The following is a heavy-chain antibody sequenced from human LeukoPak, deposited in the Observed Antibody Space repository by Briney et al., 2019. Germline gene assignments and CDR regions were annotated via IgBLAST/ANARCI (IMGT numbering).Heavy chain of an antibody. Sequence: GGSLRLSCAASGFTVSSNYMSWVRQAPGKGLEWGSVIYSGGSTYYADSVKGRFTISRDNSKNTLYLQMNSLRAEDTAVYYCARAPGSSFAWFDPWGEGTLVSVSS. J-gene: IGHJ5*02. D-gene: IGHD6-13*01. CDR2: IYSGGST. V-gene: IGHV3-53*01. CDR3: ARAPGSSFAWFDP. CDR1: GFTVSSNY.